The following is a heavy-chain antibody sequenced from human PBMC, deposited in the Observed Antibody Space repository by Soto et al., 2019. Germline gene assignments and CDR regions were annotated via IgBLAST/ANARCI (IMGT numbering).Heavy chain of an antibody. CDR1: GFSLSTSGVC. J-gene: IGHJ6*02. CDR2: TYWNDDK. Sequence: GSGPTLVNPTQTLTLTCTFSGFSLSTSGVCVAWIRQPPGKALEWLALTYWNDDKRYSPSLQSRLTITKDTSRDQVVLTMTNMDPVDTATYYCAHCKRYYDFMTGYFPHGMDVWGPGTTVTVSS. CDR3: AHCKRYYDFMTGYFPHGMDV. V-gene: IGHV2-5*01. D-gene: IGHD3-9*01.